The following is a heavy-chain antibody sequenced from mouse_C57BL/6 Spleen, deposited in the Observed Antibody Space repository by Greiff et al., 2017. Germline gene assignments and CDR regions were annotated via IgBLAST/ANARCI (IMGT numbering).Heavy chain of an antibody. V-gene: IGHV1-72*01. CDR2: IDPNSGGT. CDR3: ARATPHYYGSSFYWYFDV. CDR1: GYTFTSYW. Sequence: QVQLQQPGAELVKPGASVKLSCKASGYTFTSYWMHWVKQRPGRGLEWIGRIDPNSGGTKYNEKFKSKATLTADKPSSTAYMQLSSLTSEDSAVYYCARATPHYYGSSFYWYFDVWGTGTTVTVSS. J-gene: IGHJ1*03. D-gene: IGHD1-1*01.